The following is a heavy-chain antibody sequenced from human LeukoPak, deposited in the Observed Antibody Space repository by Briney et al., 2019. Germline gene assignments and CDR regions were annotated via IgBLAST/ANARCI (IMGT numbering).Heavy chain of an antibody. CDR2: INPNSGGT. J-gene: IGHJ3*02. Sequence: ASVKVSCKASGYTFTGYYMHSVRQAPGQGLEWMGWINPNSGGTNYAQKFQGRVTMTRDTSISTAYMELSRLRSDDTAVYYCARDLGHSSGWYGGAFDIWGQGTMVTVSS. D-gene: IGHD6-19*01. CDR3: ARDLGHSSGWYGGAFDI. CDR1: GYTFTGYY. V-gene: IGHV1-2*02.